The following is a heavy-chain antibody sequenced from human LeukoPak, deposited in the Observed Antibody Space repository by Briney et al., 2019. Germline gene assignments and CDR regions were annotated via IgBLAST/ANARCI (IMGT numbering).Heavy chain of an antibody. Sequence: PGGSLRLSCAASGFTFSNHNMDWVRQAPGKGLEWMSYISGRGEAIFYADSVQGRFTISRDNAKNSIYLQMNGLRADDTAVYYCAKDSIRRIPMIPPSPIDYWGQGTLVTVSS. CDR1: GFTFSNHN. CDR2: ISGRGEAI. V-gene: IGHV3-48*01. J-gene: IGHJ4*02. D-gene: IGHD3-22*01. CDR3: AKDSIRRIPMIPPSPIDY.